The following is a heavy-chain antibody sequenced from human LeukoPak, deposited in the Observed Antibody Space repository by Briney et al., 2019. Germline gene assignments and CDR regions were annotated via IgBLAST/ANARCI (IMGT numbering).Heavy chain of an antibody. D-gene: IGHD6-19*01. J-gene: IGHJ6*02. V-gene: IGHV3-74*01. CDR2: INTGGTVT. Sequence: PGGSLRLSCAASGFTFSKYWMLWVRQASGKGLESVSRINTGGTVTTYADSVKGRFTVSRDNADNTMFLQMNSVRDEDTAVYYCATKQWLAPPPDSWGQGTTVTLFS. CDR3: ATKQWLAPPPDS. CDR1: GFTFSKYW.